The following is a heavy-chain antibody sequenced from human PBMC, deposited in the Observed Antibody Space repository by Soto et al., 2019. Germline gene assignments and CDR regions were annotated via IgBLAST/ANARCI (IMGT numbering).Heavy chain of an antibody. J-gene: IGHJ4*02. D-gene: IGHD6-13*01. CDR1: GGSISSSSYY. CDR2: IYYSGST. Sequence: SETLSLTCTVSGGSISSSSYYWGWIRQPPGKGLEWIGSIYYSGSTYYNPSLKSRVTISVDTSKNQFSLKLSSVTAADTAVYYCARHARYSSSWYTYYFDYWGQGTLVTVSS. V-gene: IGHV4-39*01. CDR3: ARHARYSSSWYTYYFDY.